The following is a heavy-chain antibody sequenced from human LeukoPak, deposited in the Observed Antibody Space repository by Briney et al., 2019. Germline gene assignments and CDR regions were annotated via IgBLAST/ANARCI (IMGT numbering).Heavy chain of an antibody. CDR3: ARETEYCSGGSCQPDY. D-gene: IGHD2-15*01. Sequence: PSETLSLTCTVSGYSISSGYYWGWIRQPPGKGLEWIGSIYHSGSTYYNPSLKSRVTISVDTSKNQFSLKLSPVTAADTAVYYCARETEYCSGGSCQPDYWGQGTLVTVSS. V-gene: IGHV4-38-2*02. CDR2: IYHSGST. CDR1: GYSISSGYY. J-gene: IGHJ4*02.